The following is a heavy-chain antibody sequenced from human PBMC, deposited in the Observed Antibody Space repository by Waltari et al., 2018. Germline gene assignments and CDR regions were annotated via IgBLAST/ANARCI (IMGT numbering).Heavy chain of an antibody. J-gene: IGHJ5*02. Sequence: QVQLQESGPGLVKPSQTLSLTCTVSGGSISSGGYYWRWIRQHPGKGLEWIGYIYHSGSTYYNPALKSRVTISVDRSKNQFSLKLSSVTAADTAVYYCARVITMVRGVIKIGSWFDPWGQGTLVTVSS. CDR1: GGSISSGGYY. D-gene: IGHD3-10*01. CDR3: ARVITMVRGVIKIGSWFDP. CDR2: IYHSGST. V-gene: IGHV4-31*03.